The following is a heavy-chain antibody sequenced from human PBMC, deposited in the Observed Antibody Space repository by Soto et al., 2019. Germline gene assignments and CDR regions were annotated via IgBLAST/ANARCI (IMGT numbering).Heavy chain of an antibody. D-gene: IGHD2-2*01. V-gene: IGHV5-51*01. Sequence: PGESLKISCKGSGYSFTSYWIGWVRQMPGKGLEWMGIIYPGDSDTRYSPSFQGQVTISADKSISTAYLQWSSLKASDTAMYYCARLRVPAAIGGYYFDYWGQGTLVTVPQ. CDR1: GYSFTSYW. CDR3: ARLRVPAAIGGYYFDY. J-gene: IGHJ4*02. CDR2: IYPGDSDT.